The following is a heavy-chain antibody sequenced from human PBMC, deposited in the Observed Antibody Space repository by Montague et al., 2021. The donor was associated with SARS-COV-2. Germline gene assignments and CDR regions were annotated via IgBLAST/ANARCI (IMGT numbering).Heavy chain of an antibody. V-gene: IGHV4-59*01. Sequence: SETLSLTCTVSGGSISSYYWSWIRQPPGKGLEWIGYIYYSGSTNYNPSLKSRVAISVDTSKNQFSLKLSSVTAADTAVYYCARGGDMNWFDPWGQGTLVTVSS. CDR2: IYYSGST. J-gene: IGHJ5*02. D-gene: IGHD2-21*01. CDR1: GGSISSYY. CDR3: ARGGDMNWFDP.